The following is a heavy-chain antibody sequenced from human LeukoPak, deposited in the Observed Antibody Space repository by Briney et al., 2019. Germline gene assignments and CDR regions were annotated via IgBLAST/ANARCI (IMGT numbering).Heavy chain of an antibody. CDR1: GGSISDYY. CDR3: ARGPPPDFDC. V-gene: IGHV4-4*07. J-gene: IGHJ4*02. CDR2: VYTTGST. Sequence: SETLSLTCTVSGGSISDYYWSWIRQPAGKGLEWIGRVYTTGSTDYNPSLKSRVTMSVDTSKNQFSLKLSSVTAADTAVYYCARGPPPDFDCWGQGTLVTVSS.